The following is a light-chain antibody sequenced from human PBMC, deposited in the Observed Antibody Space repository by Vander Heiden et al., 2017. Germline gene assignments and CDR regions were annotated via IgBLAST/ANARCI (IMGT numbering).Light chain of an antibody. V-gene: IGKV3-11*01. CDR3: QQSSSRPYT. J-gene: IGKJ2*01. Sequence: ENLLTQSPATLSFSPGERVTLSCRASQSVNNYLAWYQQKPGLAPRLLIYDAFNRDSGIPARFSGSGSGKDFTLTIGSLEPEDFAVYYCQQSSSRPYTFGEGTKLEIK. CDR2: DAF. CDR1: QSVNNY.